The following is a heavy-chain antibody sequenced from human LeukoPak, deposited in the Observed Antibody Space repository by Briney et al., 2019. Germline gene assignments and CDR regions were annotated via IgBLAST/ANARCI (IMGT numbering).Heavy chain of an antibody. CDR1: GGSISSGGYS. CDR2: IYTSGST. CDR3: ARDQSSSIAVAGTVYAFDI. J-gene: IGHJ3*02. D-gene: IGHD6-19*01. V-gene: IGHV4-61*02. Sequence: PSETLSLTCAVSGGSISSGGYSWSWIRQPPGKGLEWIGRIYTSGSTNYNPSLKSRVTMSVDTSKNQFSLKLSSVTAADTAVYYCARDQSSSIAVAGTVYAFDIWGQGTMVTVSS.